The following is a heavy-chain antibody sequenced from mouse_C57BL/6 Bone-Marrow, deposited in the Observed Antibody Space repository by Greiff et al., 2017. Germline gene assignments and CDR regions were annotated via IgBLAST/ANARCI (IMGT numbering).Heavy chain of an antibody. CDR2: INPSSGYT. J-gene: IGHJ3*01. V-gene: IGHV1-4*01. CDR1: GYTFTSYT. Sequence: QVQLKQSGAELARPGASVKMSCKASGYTFTSYTMHWVKQRPGQGLEWIGYINPSSGYTKYNQKFKDKATLTADKSSSTAYMQLSSLTSEDSAVYYCARYGSSFAWFAYWGQGTLVTVSA. CDR3: ARYGSSFAWFAY. D-gene: IGHD1-1*01.